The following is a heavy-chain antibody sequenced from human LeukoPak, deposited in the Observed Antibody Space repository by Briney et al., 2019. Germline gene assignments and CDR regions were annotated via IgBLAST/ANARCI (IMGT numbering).Heavy chain of an antibody. V-gene: IGHV1-2*02. Sequence: GASVKVSCKASGYTLTGYYMHWVRQAPGQGLEWMGWINPNSGGTNYAQKFQGRVTMTRDTSISTAYMELSRLRSDDTAVYYCARDLLTGSSGYLDDYWGQGTLVTVSS. CDR1: GYTLTGYY. J-gene: IGHJ4*02. D-gene: IGHD3-22*01. CDR3: ARDLLTGSSGYLDDY. CDR2: INPNSGGT.